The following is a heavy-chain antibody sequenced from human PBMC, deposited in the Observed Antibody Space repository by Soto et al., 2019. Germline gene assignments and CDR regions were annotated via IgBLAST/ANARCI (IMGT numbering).Heavy chain of an antibody. CDR1: GFTFSTYA. Sequence: PGGSLRLSCEASGFTFSTYAMHWVRQTPGKGLEWLAVISHDGDKEHISDSVKGRFAISRDNSKNTLYLQISSLKDEDTAVYQCVASALSFDFWGQGTQVTVSS. CDR2: ISHDGDKE. V-gene: IGHV3-30*09. D-gene: IGHD3-16*02. CDR3: VASALSFDF. J-gene: IGHJ4*02.